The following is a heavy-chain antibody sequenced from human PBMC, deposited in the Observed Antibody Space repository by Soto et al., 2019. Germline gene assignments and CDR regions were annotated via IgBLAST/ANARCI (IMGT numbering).Heavy chain of an antibody. CDR3: ARGVASRGYSYGFYYYYGMDV. V-gene: IGHV4-34*01. CDR2: INHSGST. J-gene: IGHJ6*02. CDR1: GGSFSGYY. D-gene: IGHD5-18*01. Sequence: PSETLSLTCAVYGGSFSGYYWSWIRQPPGKGLEWIGEINHSGSTNYNPSLKSRVTISVDTSKNQFSLKLSSVTAADTAVYYCARGVASRGYSYGFYYYYGMDVWGQGTTVTVS.